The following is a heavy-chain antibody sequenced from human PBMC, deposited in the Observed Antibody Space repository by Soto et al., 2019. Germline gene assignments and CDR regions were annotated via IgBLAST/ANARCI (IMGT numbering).Heavy chain of an antibody. Sequence: GGSLRLSCAASGFTFSSYAMSWVRQAPGKGLEWVSAISGSGGSTYYADSVKGRFIISRDNSKNTLYLQMNSLRAEDTAVYYCARQLTYYDFWSGHYYMDVWGKGTTVTVSS. D-gene: IGHD3-3*01. CDR2: ISGSGGST. J-gene: IGHJ6*03. V-gene: IGHV3-23*01. CDR3: ARQLTYYDFWSGHYYMDV. CDR1: GFTFSSYA.